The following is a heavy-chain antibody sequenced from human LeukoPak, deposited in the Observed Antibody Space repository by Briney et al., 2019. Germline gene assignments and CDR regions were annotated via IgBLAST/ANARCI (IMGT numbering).Heavy chain of an antibody. CDR1: GYTFTSYG. V-gene: IGHV1-18*01. CDR2: ISAYNGNT. Sequence: ASVKVSCKASGYTFTSYGIGWVRQAPGQGLEWMGWISAYNGNTNYAQKLQGRVTMTTDTSTSTAYMELRSLRSDDTAVYYCARDLRFHNWFDPWGQGTLVTVSS. J-gene: IGHJ5*02. CDR3: ARDLRFHNWFDP. D-gene: IGHD2-21*02.